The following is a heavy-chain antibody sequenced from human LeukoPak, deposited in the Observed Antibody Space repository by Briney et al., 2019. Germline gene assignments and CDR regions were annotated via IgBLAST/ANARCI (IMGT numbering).Heavy chain of an antibody. J-gene: IGHJ4*02. CDR2: INPNSGGT. CDR3: ARVPAVAGLYTFDY. D-gene: IGHD6-19*01. Sequence: ASVKVSCRASGYTFTGYYMHWVRQAPGQGLEWMGWINPNSGGTNYAQKFQGRVTMTRDTSISTAYMELSRLRSDDTAVYYCARVPAVAGLYTFDYWGQGTLVTVSS. V-gene: IGHV1-2*02. CDR1: GYTFTGYY.